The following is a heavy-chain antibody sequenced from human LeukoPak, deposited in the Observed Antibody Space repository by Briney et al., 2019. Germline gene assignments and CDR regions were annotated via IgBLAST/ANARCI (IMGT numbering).Heavy chain of an antibody. V-gene: IGHV3-23*01. J-gene: IGHJ4*02. CDR3: AKDRGY. Sequence: GGSLRLSCAGSGFTFSTYGMTWVRQAPGEGLEWVPGISGSGANTYYADSVKGRFSISRDNSRNTLYLQMNSLRADDTAVYYCAKDRGYWGQGTLVTVSS. CDR1: GFTFSTYG. CDR2: ISGSGANT.